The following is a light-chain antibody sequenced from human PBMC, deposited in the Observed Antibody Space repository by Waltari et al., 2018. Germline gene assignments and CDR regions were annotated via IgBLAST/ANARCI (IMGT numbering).Light chain of an antibody. V-gene: IGLV2-14*01. CDR3: SSQSSNDVVL. Sequence: QSALTQPASVSGSPGQSVTIFCAGTSNYVGGYNSVSWYQEHPGKAPRVIIYDVSDRPSGVSDRFSGSKSGNTASLTISGLQAEDEADYYCSSQSSNDVVLFGGGTKLTVL. CDR2: DVS. CDR1: SNYVGGYNS. J-gene: IGLJ2*01.